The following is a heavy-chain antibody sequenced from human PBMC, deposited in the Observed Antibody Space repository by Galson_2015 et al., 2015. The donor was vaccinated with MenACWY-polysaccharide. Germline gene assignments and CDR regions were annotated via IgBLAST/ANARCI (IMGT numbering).Heavy chain of an antibody. V-gene: IGHV3-23*01. D-gene: IGHD3-16*01. Sequence: SLRLSCAGSGLTFSSYGLGWVRLAPGKGLAWVSGLSPTTGNTYYADSVRGRFTISRDNSKNTLYLQMNSLRAEDTAVYYCGKVSNEAGGGYWGQGTLVTVSS. CDR3: GKVSNEAGGGY. CDR2: LSPTTGNT. CDR1: GLTFSSYG. J-gene: IGHJ4*02.